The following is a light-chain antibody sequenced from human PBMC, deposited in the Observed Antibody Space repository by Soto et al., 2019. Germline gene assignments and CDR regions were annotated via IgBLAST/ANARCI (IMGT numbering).Light chain of an antibody. CDR1: QSVSSN. Sequence: EIVMTQSPDTLSVSPGERATLSCRASQSVSSNLVWYQQKPGQAPRLLIYGASTRAIGIPARFSGSGSGTEFTLTISSLQSEDFAVYYCQQCNSWPLTFGQGTKVEIK. J-gene: IGKJ1*01. CDR3: QQCNSWPLT. V-gene: IGKV3-15*01. CDR2: GAS.